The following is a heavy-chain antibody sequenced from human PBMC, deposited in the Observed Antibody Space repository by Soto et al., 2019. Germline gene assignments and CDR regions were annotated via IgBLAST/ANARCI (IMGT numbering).Heavy chain of an antibody. D-gene: IGHD2-2*02. Sequence: RASVKVSCKASGYTFTSYGISWVRQAPGQGLEWMGWISAYNGNTNYAQKLQGRVTMTTDTSTSTAYMELRSLRSDDTAVYYCARPGYCSSTSCYKVSFDYWGQGTLVTVSS. J-gene: IGHJ4*02. CDR2: ISAYNGNT. CDR3: ARPGYCSSTSCYKVSFDY. V-gene: IGHV1-18*01. CDR1: GYTFTSYG.